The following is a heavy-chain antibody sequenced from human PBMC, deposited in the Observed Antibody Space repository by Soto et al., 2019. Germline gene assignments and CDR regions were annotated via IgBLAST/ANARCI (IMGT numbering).Heavy chain of an antibody. V-gene: IGHV2-5*01. CDR1: VFSLSTDGVG. J-gene: IGHJ4*02. CDR2: IYWTDDK. CDR3: ARRPRYSNYVDY. D-gene: IGHD4-4*01. Sequence: QITLKESGPALVKPTQTLTLTCTFSVFSLSTDGVGVGWIRQSPGEALEWLALIYWTDDKRYSPFLKSRLTIAKDTSKNQVVLTMTNVDPADTATYYCARRPRYSNYVDYWGQGTLVTDSS.